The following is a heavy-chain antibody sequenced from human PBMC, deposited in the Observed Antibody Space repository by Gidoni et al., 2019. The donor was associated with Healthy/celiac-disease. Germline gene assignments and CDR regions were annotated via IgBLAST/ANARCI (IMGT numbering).Heavy chain of an antibody. CDR3: ARSKYTWNYPKDV. Sequence: QSPSRGLEWLGRTYYRSKWYNDYAVSVKSRITINPDTSKNQFTLQLNSVTPEDTAVYYCARSKYTWNYPKDVWGQGTTVTVSS. CDR2: TYYRSKWYN. V-gene: IGHV6-1*01. D-gene: IGHD1-20*01. J-gene: IGHJ6*02.